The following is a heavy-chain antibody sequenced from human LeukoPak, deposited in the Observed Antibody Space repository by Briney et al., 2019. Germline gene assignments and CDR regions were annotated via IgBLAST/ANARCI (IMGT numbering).Heavy chain of an antibody. CDR2: TDYRSRWYN. D-gene: IGHD6-13*01. CDR1: GDSVSINSAA. CDR3: ARVHSSSWSGTNAY. V-gene: IGHV6-1*01. Sequence: SQTLSLTCAISGDSVSINSAAWNWIRQSPSRGLEWRGRTDYRSRWYNDSAVSVKSRITIIPDQSKNQLSLQLNSLPPEDTAVYYCARVHSSSWSGTNAYWGQGTLVTVSS. J-gene: IGHJ4*02.